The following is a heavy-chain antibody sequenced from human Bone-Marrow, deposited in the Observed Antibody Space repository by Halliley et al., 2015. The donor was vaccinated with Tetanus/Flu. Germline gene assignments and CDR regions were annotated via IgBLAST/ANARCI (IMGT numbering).Heavy chain of an antibody. J-gene: IGHJ6*02. D-gene: IGHD6-13*01. Sequence: SLRLSCAASGFTFSRFEMTWVRQAPEKGLEWVSYISSSGRTRHYADSVKGRFTISRDNAKNSLDLQMSSLRVEDTGVYYCAREGGYRKVDGMDVWGQGTTVSVSS. V-gene: IGHV3-48*03. CDR3: AREGGYRKVDGMDV. CDR2: ISSSGRTR. CDR1: GFTFSRFE.